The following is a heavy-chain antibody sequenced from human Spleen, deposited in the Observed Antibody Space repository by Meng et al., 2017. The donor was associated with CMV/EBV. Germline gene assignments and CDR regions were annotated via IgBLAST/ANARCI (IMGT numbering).Heavy chain of an antibody. J-gene: IGHJ4*02. CDR1: GYSFTKYG. Sequence: ASVKVSCKASGYSFTKYGISWVRQAPGQGLEWMGWISAYNGNTNYAQKLQGRVTMTTDTSTSTAYMELRSLRSDDTAVYYCARDSQPYYYDSSGSPTPHFDYWGQGTLVTVSS. CDR2: ISAYNGNT. V-gene: IGHV1-18*01. CDR3: ARDSQPYYYDSSGSPTPHFDY. D-gene: IGHD3-22*01.